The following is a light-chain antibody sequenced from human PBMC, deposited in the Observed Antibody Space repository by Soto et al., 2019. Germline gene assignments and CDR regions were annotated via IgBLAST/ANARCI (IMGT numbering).Light chain of an antibody. Sequence: QSALTQPPSASGSPGQSVTISCTGTSSDIGAYNYVSWSQQHPGEAPKLIISEVNKRPSGFPDRFSGSKSGNTASLTVSGLQAEDEADYYCTSYGGRDNLMFGGGTKLTVL. CDR1: SSDIGAYNY. CDR2: EVN. J-gene: IGLJ3*02. V-gene: IGLV2-8*01. CDR3: TSYGGRDNLM.